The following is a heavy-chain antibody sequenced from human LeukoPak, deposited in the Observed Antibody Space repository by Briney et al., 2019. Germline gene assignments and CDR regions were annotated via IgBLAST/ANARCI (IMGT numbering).Heavy chain of an antibody. V-gene: IGHV1-69*02. D-gene: IGHD3-3*02. Sequence: GASVKVSCQASGGTFSSYTISWVRQAPGQGLGWMGRIIPILGIANYAQKFQGRVTITADKSTSTAYMELSGLRSEDTAVYYCARLAEYYGMDVWGQGTTVTVSS. J-gene: IGHJ6*02. CDR3: ARLAEYYGMDV. CDR1: GGTFSSYT. CDR2: IIPILGIA.